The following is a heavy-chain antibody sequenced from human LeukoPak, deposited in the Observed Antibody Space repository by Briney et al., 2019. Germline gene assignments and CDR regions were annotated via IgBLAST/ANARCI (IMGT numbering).Heavy chain of an antibody. V-gene: IGHV5-51*01. J-gene: IGHJ4*02. CDR1: GYIFTNYW. CDR2: IYPGDSDT. Sequence: GESLKISCKGSGYIFTNYWIGWVRQMPGKGLEYMGIIYPGDSDTKYSPSFQGQVTISADKSISTAYLQWSSLKASDTAMYYCARSAGGSYQPFDYWGQGTLVTVSS. D-gene: IGHD3-16*02. CDR3: ARSAGGSYQPFDY.